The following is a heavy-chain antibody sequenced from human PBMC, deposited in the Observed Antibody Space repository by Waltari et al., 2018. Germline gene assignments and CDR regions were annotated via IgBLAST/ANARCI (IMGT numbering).Heavy chain of an antibody. CDR3: ARDPPNYDIYEGAFDI. CDR1: GGTFRSYA. J-gene: IGHJ3*02. CDR2: IIPIFGTA. D-gene: IGHD3-9*01. Sequence: QVQLVQSGAEVKKPGSSVKVSCKASGGTFRSYAISWVRPAPGQGIEWMGWIIPIFGTANYAQKFQGRVTITTDESTSTAYMELSSLRSEDTAVYYCARDPPNYDIYEGAFDIWGQGTMVTVSS. V-gene: IGHV1-69*05.